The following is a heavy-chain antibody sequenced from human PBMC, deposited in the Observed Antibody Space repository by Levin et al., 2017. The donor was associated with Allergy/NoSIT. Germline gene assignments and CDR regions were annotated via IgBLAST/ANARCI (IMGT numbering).Heavy chain of an antibody. CDR1: GFTFSAYA. CDR2: VSGSGGGT. Sequence: PGGSLRLSCAASGFTFSAYAMSWVRQAPGKGLEWVSSVSGSGGGTYYADSVKGRFTISRDSSKNTLYLQMNSLRAEDTAVYYCAKDRGYSSGWYFDYWGQGTLVTVSS. CDR3: AKDRGYSSGWYFDY. V-gene: IGHV3-23*01. J-gene: IGHJ4*02. D-gene: IGHD6-19*01.